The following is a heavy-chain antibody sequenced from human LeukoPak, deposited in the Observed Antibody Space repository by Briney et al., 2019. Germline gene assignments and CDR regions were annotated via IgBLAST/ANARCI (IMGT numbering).Heavy chain of an antibody. CDR2: IYYSGTT. J-gene: IGHJ5*02. D-gene: IGHD6-19*01. Sequence: SETLSLTCAVYGGSFSGYYWSWIRQPPGKGLEWIGYIYYSGTTNYNPSLKSRVSMSVDTSKNQFSLKLSSVTAADTAVYYCAKDYEWLPSFWFDPWGQGTLVTVSS. CDR3: AKDYEWLPSFWFDP. V-gene: IGHV4-59*01. CDR1: GGSFSGYY.